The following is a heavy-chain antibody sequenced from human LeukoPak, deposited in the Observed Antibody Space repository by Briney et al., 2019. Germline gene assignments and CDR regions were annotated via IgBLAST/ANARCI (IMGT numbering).Heavy chain of an antibody. Sequence: TPSVTLSLTCTVSGGSISPYYWSWIRQTPGKGLEWIGYILYSGTTTNYNPSLKSRVTISVDTSKNQFSLKLSSVTAADTAVYYCARVGDWNDLVYWGQGTLVTVSS. V-gene: IGHV4-59*01. CDR2: ILYSGTTT. CDR3: ARVGDWNDLVY. D-gene: IGHD1-1*01. CDR1: GGSISPYY. J-gene: IGHJ4*02.